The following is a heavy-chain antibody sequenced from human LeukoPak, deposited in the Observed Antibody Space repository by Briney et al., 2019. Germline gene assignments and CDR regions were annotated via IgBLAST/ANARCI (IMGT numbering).Heavy chain of an antibody. CDR3: ARNNNYYDSSGYSFVFDY. D-gene: IGHD3-22*01. Sequence: ASVKVSCKASGYTFTSYGISWVRQAPGQGLEWMGWINPYNGNTNYAQNLQGRVTMTTDTSTSTAYMELRSLRSDDTAVYYRARNNNYYDSSGYSFVFDYWGQGTLVTVSS. CDR2: INPYNGNT. CDR1: GYTFTSYG. J-gene: IGHJ4*02. V-gene: IGHV1-18*01.